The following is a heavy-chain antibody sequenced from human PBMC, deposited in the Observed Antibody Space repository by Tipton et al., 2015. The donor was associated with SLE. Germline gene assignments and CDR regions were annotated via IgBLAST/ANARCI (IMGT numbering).Heavy chain of an antibody. Sequence: SLRLSCAASGFTFSRFSMNWVRQAPGQGLEWVSYITGSSTTIYYADSVKGRFIISRDNAKNSLFLQMNSLRAEDTAVYFCASSGLMVRESTFDYWGQGTLVTVSS. CDR1: GFTFSRFS. CDR2: ITGSSTTI. D-gene: IGHD3-10*01. J-gene: IGHJ4*02. CDR3: ASSGLMVRESTFDY. V-gene: IGHV3-48*01.